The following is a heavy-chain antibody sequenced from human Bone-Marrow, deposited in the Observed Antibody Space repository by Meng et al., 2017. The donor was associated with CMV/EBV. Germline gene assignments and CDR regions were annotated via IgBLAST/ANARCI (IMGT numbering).Heavy chain of an antibody. CDR3: AKDYGPPGSGSFDY. CDR1: GFSFSTYA. D-gene: IGHD3-10*01. CDR2: IRYDGSNE. Sequence: GESLKISCAASGFSFSTYAMHWVRQAPGKGLEWVTFIRYDGSNEYYVDSVQGRFTISRDNSRNTLYLQMNSLRAEDTAVYYCAKDYGPPGSGSFDYWGQGTLVTVSS. J-gene: IGHJ4*02. V-gene: IGHV3-30*02.